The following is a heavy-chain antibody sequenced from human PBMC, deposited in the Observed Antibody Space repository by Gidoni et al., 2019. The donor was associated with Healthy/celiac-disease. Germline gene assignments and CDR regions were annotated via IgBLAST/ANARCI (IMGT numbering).Heavy chain of an antibody. CDR2: IYYRGDT. D-gene: IGHD6-13*01. V-gene: IGHV4-39*07. Sequence: QLQLQESGPGLVKPSETLSLTCTVSGGAISSGDYYWGWVRQPPGKGLEWLGTIYYRGDTYYNPSLKSRVTISVDMSRNQFSLWLTSVTAADTAMYYCARDVRYSSSWSHFDYWGQGILVTVSS. CDR1: GGAISSGDYY. CDR3: ARDVRYSSSWSHFDY. J-gene: IGHJ4*02.